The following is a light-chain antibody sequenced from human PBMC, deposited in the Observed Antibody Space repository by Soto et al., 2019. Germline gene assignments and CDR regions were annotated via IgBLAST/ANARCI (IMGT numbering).Light chain of an antibody. CDR3: AAWDDSLSGSYV. V-gene: IGLV1-47*02. CDR1: SSNIGSNY. J-gene: IGLJ1*01. Sequence: QSVLTQPPSASGTPGQRVTISCSGSSSNIGSNYEYWYQQLPGTAPKLLIYSNNQRPSGVPDRFSGSKSGTSASLAISGLRSEDEADYYCAAWDDSLSGSYVFGTGTKLTVL. CDR2: SNN.